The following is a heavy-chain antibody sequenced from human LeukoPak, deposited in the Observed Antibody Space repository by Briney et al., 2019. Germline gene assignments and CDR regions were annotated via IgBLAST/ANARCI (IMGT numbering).Heavy chain of an antibody. D-gene: IGHD1-26*01. J-gene: IGHJ4*02. V-gene: IGHV3-74*01. CDR2: INSDGSST. CDR1: GFTFSSYW. Sequence: PGGSLRLSCAASGFTFSSYWMHWVRQAPGKGLVWVSRINSDGSSTSYADSVKGRFTISRDNAKNTLYLQVNSLRAEDTAVYYCAGDEVEGARFDYWGQGTLVTVPS. CDR3: AGDEVEGARFDY.